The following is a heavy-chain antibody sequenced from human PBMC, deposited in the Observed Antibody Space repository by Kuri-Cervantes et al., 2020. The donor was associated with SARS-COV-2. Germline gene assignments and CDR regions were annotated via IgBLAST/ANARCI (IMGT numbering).Heavy chain of an antibody. J-gene: IGHJ6*02. D-gene: IGHD3-9*01. V-gene: IGHV1-46*01. CDR2: INPSGGST. CDR1: GYTFTSYY. CDR3: VREAGYYDMLLTPSYYYYYYGMDV. Sequence: ASVKVSCKASGYTFTSYYMHWVRQAPGQGLEWMGIINPSGGSTSYAQKFQGRVTMTRDTSTSTVYMELSSLKSEDTAVYYCVREAGYYDMLLTPSYYYYYYGMDVWGHGTTVTVSS.